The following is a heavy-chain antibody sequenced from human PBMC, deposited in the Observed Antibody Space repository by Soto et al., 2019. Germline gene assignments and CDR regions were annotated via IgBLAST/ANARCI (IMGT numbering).Heavy chain of an antibody. CDR3: TTRPPYYYGSGTYYFDY. Sequence: GGSLRLSCAASGFTFSNAWMSWVRQAPGKGLEWVGRIKSKTDGGTTDYAAPVKGRFTISRDDSKNTLYLQMNSLKTEDTAMYYCTTRPPYYYGSGTYYFDYWGQGTLVTVSS. CDR1: GFTFSNAW. D-gene: IGHD3-10*01. J-gene: IGHJ4*02. V-gene: IGHV3-15*01. CDR2: IKSKTDGGTT.